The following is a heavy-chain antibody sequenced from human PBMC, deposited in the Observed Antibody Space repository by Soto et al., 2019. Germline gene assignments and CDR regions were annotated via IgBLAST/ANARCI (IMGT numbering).Heavy chain of an antibody. D-gene: IGHD5-18*01. J-gene: IGHJ4*02. CDR1: GYSFTNFW. CDR3: VRHINGYNPLDD. V-gene: IGHV5-51*01. CDR2: HLPGNSDT. Sequence: GESLKISCETSGYSFTNFWIVWVRLVPGKGLQWVGIHLPGNSDTRYSPSFQGQVTISADKTIGTAYLQWSSLKASDSAVYYCVRHINGYNPLDDWGQGTQVTVSS.